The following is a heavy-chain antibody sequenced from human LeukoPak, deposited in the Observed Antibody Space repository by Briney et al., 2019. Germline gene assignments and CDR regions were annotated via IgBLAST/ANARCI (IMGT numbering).Heavy chain of an antibody. CDR1: GFTFSSYW. Sequence: PGGSLRLSCAASGFTFSSYWMYWVRQVPGKGLVWVSRINTDGNTTNYADSVKGRFTISRDNAKNTLYLQMNSLRAEDTAVYYCTRVNGDYLFDPWGQGTLVTVSS. CDR2: INTDGNTT. D-gene: IGHD3-16*02. V-gene: IGHV3-74*01. J-gene: IGHJ5*02. CDR3: TRVNGDYLFDP.